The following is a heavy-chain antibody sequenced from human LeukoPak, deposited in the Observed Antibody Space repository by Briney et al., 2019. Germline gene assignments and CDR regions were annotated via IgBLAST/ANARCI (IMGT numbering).Heavy chain of an antibody. Sequence: GASVTVSCKASGYTFTGYYMHWVRQAPGQGLEWMGWINPNSGGTNYAQKFQGRVTMTRDTSISTAYMELSRLRSDDTAVYYCARDGYSSGWSGFDPWGQGTLVTVSS. CDR3: ARDGYSSGWSGFDP. D-gene: IGHD6-19*01. CDR2: INPNSGGT. J-gene: IGHJ5*02. CDR1: GYTFTGYY. V-gene: IGHV1-2*02.